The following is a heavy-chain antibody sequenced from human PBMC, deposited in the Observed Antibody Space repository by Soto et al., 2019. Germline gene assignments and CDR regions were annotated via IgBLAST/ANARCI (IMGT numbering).Heavy chain of an antibody. CDR2: ISAYNGNT. J-gene: IGHJ6*02. Sequence: QVQLVQSGAEVKKPGASVKVSCKASGYTFTSYGISWVRQAPGQGLEWMGWISAYNGNTNYAQKLQGRVTMTTDTSTSTAXXEXRXXRADDTAVYYCARDQGGDDFWSGYPHYYYYYGMDVWGQGTTVTVSS. D-gene: IGHD3-3*01. CDR3: ARDQGGDDFWSGYPHYYYYYGMDV. CDR1: GYTFTSYG. V-gene: IGHV1-18*01.